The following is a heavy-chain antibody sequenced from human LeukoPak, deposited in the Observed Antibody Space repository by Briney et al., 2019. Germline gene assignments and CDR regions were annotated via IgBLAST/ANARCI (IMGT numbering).Heavy chain of an antibody. V-gene: IGHV1-2*02. J-gene: IGHJ6*02. CDR3: ARVVVPAAPLPGMDV. D-gene: IGHD2-2*01. CDR2: INPNSGGT. Sequence: ASVKVSCKASGYTFTGYYMHWVRQAPGQRLEWMGWINPNSGGTNYAQKFQGRVTMTRDTSISTAYMELSRLRSDDTAVYYCARVVVPAAPLPGMDVWGQGTTVTVSS. CDR1: GYTFTGYY.